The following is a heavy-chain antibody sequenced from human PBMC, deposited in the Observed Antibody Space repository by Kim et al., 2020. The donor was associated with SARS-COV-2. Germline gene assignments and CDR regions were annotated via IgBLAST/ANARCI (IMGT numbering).Heavy chain of an antibody. V-gene: IGHV1-3*01. CDR3: ARYGGSSSLRWGYGMDV. CDR2: INAGNGNT. J-gene: IGHJ6*02. D-gene: IGHD6-6*01. Sequence: ASVKVSCKASGYTFTSYAMHWVRQAPGQRLEWMGWINAGNGNTKYSQKFQGRVTITRDTSASTAYMELSSLRSEDTAVYYCARYGGSSSLRWGYGMDVWGQGTTVTVSS. CDR1: GYTFTSYA.